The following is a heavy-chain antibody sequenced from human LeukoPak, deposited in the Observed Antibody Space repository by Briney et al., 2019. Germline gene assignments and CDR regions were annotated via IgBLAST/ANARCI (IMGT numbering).Heavy chain of an antibody. Sequence: PGGSLRLSCAASGFTFSSYAMSWVRQAPGKGLEWVSAISGSGGSTYYADSVKGRFAISRDNAKNSLYLQMNSLRAEDTAVYYCASVYCSGGSCYSAPKAQYYYYGMDVWGQGTTVTVSS. J-gene: IGHJ6*02. CDR2: ISGSGGST. CDR1: GFTFSSYA. V-gene: IGHV3-23*01. CDR3: ASVYCSGGSCYSAPKAQYYYYGMDV. D-gene: IGHD2-15*01.